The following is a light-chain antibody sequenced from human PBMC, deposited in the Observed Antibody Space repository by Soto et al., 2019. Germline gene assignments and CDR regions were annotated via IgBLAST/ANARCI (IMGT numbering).Light chain of an antibody. CDR2: DVS. J-gene: IGLJ3*02. V-gene: IGLV2-8*01. Sequence: QSALTQPPSASGSPGQSVTLSCTGTSSDIGGYNYVSWYQQHPGKAPKVMIYDVSERPSGVPDRFSGSKSGNTASLTVSGLQAEDEADYYCTSYEGSNSLVFGGGTKLTVL. CDR3: TSYEGSNSLV. CDR1: SSDIGGYNY.